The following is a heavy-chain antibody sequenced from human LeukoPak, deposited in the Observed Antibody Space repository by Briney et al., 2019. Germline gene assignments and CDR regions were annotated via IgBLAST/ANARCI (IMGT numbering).Heavy chain of an antibody. D-gene: IGHD2-21*02. V-gene: IGHV1-18*01. J-gene: IGHJ4*02. Sequence: GASVTVSFTSSGYTFTSYGISWVRQAPGQGREWMGWISAYNGNTNYAQKLQGRVTITTDTSTSTAYMELRSLRSDDTAVYYCARSISVVTPLPPDYWGQGTLVTVSS. CDR1: GYTFTSYG. CDR2: ISAYNGNT. CDR3: ARSISVVTPLPPDY.